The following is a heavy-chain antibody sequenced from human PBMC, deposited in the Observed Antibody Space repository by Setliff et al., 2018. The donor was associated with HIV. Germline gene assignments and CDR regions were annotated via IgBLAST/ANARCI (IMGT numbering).Heavy chain of an antibody. CDR3: ARETQTTGQRWFDP. CDR2: INYGGASPP. J-gene: IGHJ5*02. D-gene: IGHD1-1*01. Sequence: PSETLSLTCTVSGDSISGNYWSWIRQPAGKRLEWIGRINYGGASPPTYNPSFKSRFTMSADTSKSQFSLSLTSVTAADTAMYPCARETQTTGQRWFDPWGQGILVTVSS. CDR1: GDSISGNY. V-gene: IGHV4-4*07.